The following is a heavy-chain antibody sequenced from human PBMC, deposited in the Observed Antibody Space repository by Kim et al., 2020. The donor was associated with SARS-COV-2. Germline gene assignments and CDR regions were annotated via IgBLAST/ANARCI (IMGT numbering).Heavy chain of an antibody. D-gene: IGHD3-22*01. CDR3: TRGGIVVVIPSPH. J-gene: IGHJ1*01. V-gene: IGHV3-49*02. Sequence: YAASVKGRLTISRDDSKSIAYLQMNSLKTEDTAVYYCTRGGIVVVIPSPHWGQGTLVTVSS.